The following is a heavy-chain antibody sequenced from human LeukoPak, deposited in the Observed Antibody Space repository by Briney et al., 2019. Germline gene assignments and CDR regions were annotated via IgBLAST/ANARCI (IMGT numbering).Heavy chain of an antibody. J-gene: IGHJ4*02. V-gene: IGHV3-66*01. D-gene: IGHD5-18*01. CDR2: IYSDDAT. CDR1: GFTVSTNY. Sequence: GGSLILSCAASGFTVSTNYMSWVRQTPGKGLEWVSVIYSDDATRYADSVKGRFTIFRDNSKNTLYLQMNSLRVEDTAVYYCARDMEGYTYGYDWGQGTLVTVSS. CDR3: ARDMEGYTYGYD.